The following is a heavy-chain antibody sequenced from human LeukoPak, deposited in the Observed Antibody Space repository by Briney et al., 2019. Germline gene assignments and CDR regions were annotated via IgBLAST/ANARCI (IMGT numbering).Heavy chain of an antibody. D-gene: IGHD5-18*01. V-gene: IGHV3-53*03. Sequence: WVSIFYSGGSTYYADSVKGRFTISRGNSKNALYLQMNSLRAEDTAIYYCTKSRGYTYGFDYWGQGTLVTVSS. J-gene: IGHJ4*02. CDR2: FYSGGST. CDR3: TKSRGYTYGFDY.